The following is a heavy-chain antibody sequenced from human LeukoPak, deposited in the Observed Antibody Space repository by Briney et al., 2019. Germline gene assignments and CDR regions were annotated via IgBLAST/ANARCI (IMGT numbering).Heavy chain of an antibody. CDR3: ARDERAYGSGSYFDY. CDR2: ISSSGSTI. J-gene: IGHJ4*02. CDR1: GFTFSDYY. Sequence: GGSLRLSCAASGFTFSDYYMSWIRQAPGKGLEWVSYISSSGSTIYYADSVRGRFTISRDNAKNSLYLQMNSLRAEDTAVYYCARDERAYGSGSYFDYWGQGTLVTVSS. D-gene: IGHD3-10*01. V-gene: IGHV3-11*04.